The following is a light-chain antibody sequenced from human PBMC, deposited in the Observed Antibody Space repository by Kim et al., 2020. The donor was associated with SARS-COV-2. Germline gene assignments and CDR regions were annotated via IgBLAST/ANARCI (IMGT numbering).Light chain of an antibody. CDR1: XSVNSN. Sequence: EIVMTQSPATLCVSPGERVTLSCRASXSVNSNLAWYQQKPGQAPRLLIYGAFARATGVPARFSGSGSGTEFTLTISSLQSEDFAVYYCQQYNYWPPLTFGGGTKVDIK. V-gene: IGKV3-15*01. CDR2: GAF. CDR3: QQYNYWPPLT. J-gene: IGKJ4*01.